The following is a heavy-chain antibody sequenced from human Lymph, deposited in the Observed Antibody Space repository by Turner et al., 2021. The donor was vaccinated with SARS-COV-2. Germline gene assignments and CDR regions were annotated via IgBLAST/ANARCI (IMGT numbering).Heavy chain of an antibody. CDR1: GGSISSSSYY. Sequence: QLQLQESGPGLVKPSETLSLTCTVPGGSISSSSYYWGWIRQPPGKVLEWIGSIYYSGSTYYNPSLKSRVTISVDTCKNQFSLKLSSVTAADTAVYYCARAPFIIVLMMYASGYFDNWGQGTLVTVSS. CDR3: ARAPFIIVLMMYASGYFDN. CDR2: IYYSGST. V-gene: IGHV4-39*01. J-gene: IGHJ4*02. D-gene: IGHD2-8*01.